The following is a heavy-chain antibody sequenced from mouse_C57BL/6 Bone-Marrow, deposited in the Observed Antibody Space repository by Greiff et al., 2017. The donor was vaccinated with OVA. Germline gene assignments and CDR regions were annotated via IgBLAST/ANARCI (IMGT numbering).Heavy chain of an antibody. V-gene: IGHV1-80*01. Sequence: QVQLQQSGAELVKPGASVKISCKASGYAFSSYWMNWVKQRPGKGLEWIGQIYPGDGDTNSNGKFKGKATLTADKSSSTAYMQLSSLTSEDSAVYFCASGGYYGSSYWWYFDVWGTGTTVTVSS. CDR2: IYPGDGDT. D-gene: IGHD1-1*01. CDR3: ASGGYYGSSYWWYFDV. J-gene: IGHJ1*03. CDR1: GYAFSSYW.